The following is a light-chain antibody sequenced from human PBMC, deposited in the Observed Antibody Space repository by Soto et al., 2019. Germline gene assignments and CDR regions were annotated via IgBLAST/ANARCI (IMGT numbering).Light chain of an antibody. CDR3: SSYTNSNTWV. V-gene: IGLV2-14*01. Sequence: QSVLTQPASVSGSPGQSITISCTGTRSDVGDYDYVSWYQQHPGKAPKLMIYEVRNRPSGVSNRFSGSKSGNTASLAISGLQAEDEANYYCSSYTNSNTWVFGGGTKLTVL. CDR1: RSDVGDYDY. J-gene: IGLJ3*02. CDR2: EVR.